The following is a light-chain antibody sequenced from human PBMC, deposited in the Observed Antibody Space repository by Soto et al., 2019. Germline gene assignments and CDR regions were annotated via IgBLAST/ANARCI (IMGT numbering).Light chain of an antibody. CDR2: KAS. Sequence: DIQMTQSPSTLSASVGDRVTMTCRASQSISSWLAWYQQKPGKAPKLLIYKASTLESGVPSRFSGSGSGTEFTLTFSSLQPDDFATYYFQQSFTFGPGTKVDIK. CDR1: QSISSW. J-gene: IGKJ3*01. V-gene: IGKV1-5*03. CDR3: QQSFT.